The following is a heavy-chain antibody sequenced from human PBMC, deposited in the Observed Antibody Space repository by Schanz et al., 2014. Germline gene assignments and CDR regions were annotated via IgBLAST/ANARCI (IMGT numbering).Heavy chain of an antibody. CDR3: ARSPGDFPGWFDS. J-gene: IGHJ5*01. CDR2: MQPDSGKT. V-gene: IGHV1-8*02. D-gene: IGHD4-17*01. CDR1: GYTFTDYG. Sequence: QVQVVQSGAEVKKPGASVKVSCKASGYTFTDYGVIWVRQAIGQGPEWMGWMQPDSGKTHYAEKFQGRVAMTRDVSISTAYMELSSLASEDTAVYYCARSPGDFPGWFDSWGQGTLVTVSS.